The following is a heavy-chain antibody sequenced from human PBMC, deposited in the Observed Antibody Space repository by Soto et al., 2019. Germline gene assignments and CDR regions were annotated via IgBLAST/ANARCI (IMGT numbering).Heavy chain of an antibody. Sequence: SQTLSLTCAISGDSVSSNSAAWNWIRQSPSRGLEWLGRTYYRSKWDNDYAVSVKSRITINPDTSKNQFSLQLNSVTPEDTAVYYCARIPPPEGHVLGYDAFDIWGQGTMVTVSS. CDR2: TYYRSKWDN. CDR1: GDSVSSNSAA. D-gene: IGHD2-8*02. J-gene: IGHJ3*02. CDR3: ARIPPPEGHVLGYDAFDI. V-gene: IGHV6-1*01.